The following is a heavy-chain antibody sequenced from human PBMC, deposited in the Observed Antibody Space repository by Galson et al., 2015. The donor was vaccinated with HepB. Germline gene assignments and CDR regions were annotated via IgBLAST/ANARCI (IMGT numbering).Heavy chain of an antibody. D-gene: IGHD6-19*01. V-gene: IGHV1-24*01. Sequence: SVKVSCKVSGYTLTGLSMHWVRQAPGKGLEWMGGFDAEDGETIFAQKFQGRVTMTEDTSTDTAYMELTSLRSEDTAVYYCATNSQWLALGGFAYWGQGTLVTVSS. CDR1: GYTLTGLS. CDR2: FDAEDGET. CDR3: ATNSQWLALGGFAY. J-gene: IGHJ4*02.